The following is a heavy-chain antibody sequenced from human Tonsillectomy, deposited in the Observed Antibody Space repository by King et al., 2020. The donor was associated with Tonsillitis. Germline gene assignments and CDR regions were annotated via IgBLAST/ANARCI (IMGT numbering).Heavy chain of an antibody. V-gene: IGHV3-9*01. CDR2: ISWNSGSI. J-gene: IGHJ4*02. Sequence: VQLVESGGGLVQPGRSLRLSCAASGFTFDDYAMHWVRQAPGKGLEWVSGISWNSGSIGYADSVKGRFTISRDNAKNSLYLQMNSLRAEDTALYYCAKGAPTRPDYWGQGTLVTVSS. CDR3: AKGAPTRPDY. CDR1: GFTFDDYA.